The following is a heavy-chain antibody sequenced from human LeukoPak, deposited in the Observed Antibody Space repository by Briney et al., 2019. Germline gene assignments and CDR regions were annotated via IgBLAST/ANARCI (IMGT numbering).Heavy chain of an antibody. V-gene: IGHV4-39*07. CDR3: ARLTIFGVVPLTYYFDY. J-gene: IGHJ4*02. Sequence: PSETLSLTCTVSGGSISGSSYYWGWIRQPPGTGLEWIGSIYYSGSTYYNPSLKSRVTISVDTSKNQFSLKLSSVTAADTAVYYCARLTIFGVVPLTYYFDYWGQGTLVTVSS. CDR1: GGSISGSSYY. D-gene: IGHD3-3*01. CDR2: IYYSGST.